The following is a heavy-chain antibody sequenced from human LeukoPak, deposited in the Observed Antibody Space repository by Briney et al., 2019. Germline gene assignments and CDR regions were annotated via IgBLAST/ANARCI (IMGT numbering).Heavy chain of an antibody. CDR2: ISGSGGST. J-gene: IGHJ6*03. Sequence: GGSLRLSCAASGFTFNIYSMNWVRQSPGKGLEWVSAISGSGGSTYYADSVKGRFTISRDNSKNTLYLQMNSLRAEDTAVYYCAKEGRAARDYYYYYMDVWGKGITVTVSS. CDR3: AKEGRAARDYYYYYMDV. V-gene: IGHV3-23*01. D-gene: IGHD6-6*01. CDR1: GFTFNIYS.